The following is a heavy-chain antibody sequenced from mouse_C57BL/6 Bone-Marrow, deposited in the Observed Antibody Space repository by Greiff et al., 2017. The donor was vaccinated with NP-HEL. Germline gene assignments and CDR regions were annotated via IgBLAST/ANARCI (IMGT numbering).Heavy chain of an antibody. V-gene: IGHV1-61*01. Sequence: QVQLQQSGAELVRPGSSVKLSCKASGYTFTSYWMDWVKQRPGQGLEWIGNIYPSDSETHYNQKFKDKATLTVDKSSSTAYIQLSSLTSEDSAVYYCARGIHSNYDYWGQGTTLTVSS. CDR1: GYTFTSYW. CDR3: ARGIHSNYDY. CDR2: IYPSDSET. J-gene: IGHJ2*01. D-gene: IGHD2-5*01.